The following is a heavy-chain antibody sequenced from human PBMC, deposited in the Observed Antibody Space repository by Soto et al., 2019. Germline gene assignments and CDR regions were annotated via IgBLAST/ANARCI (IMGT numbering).Heavy chain of an antibody. V-gene: IGHV3-23*01. J-gene: IGHJ4*02. CDR3: AKRSPYCSGWYSPIFDY. CDR2: ISESGGST. Sequence: PAGSLTLSCAASGFSFSDYAMSWVRQAPGKGLEWVSVISESGGSTHYADSVRGRFTVSRDNSKNSLSLRMNSLRDEDTAVYFCAKRSPYCSGWYSPIFDYWGQGALVTVSS. D-gene: IGHD2-15*01. CDR1: GFSFSDYA.